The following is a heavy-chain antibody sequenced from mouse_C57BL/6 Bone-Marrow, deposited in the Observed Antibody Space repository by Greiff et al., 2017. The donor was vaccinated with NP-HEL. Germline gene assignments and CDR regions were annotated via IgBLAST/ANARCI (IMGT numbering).Heavy chain of an antibody. V-gene: IGHV1-72*01. CDR3: ARRYYGSSYLYYFDY. CDR2: IDPNSGGT. D-gene: IGHD1-1*01. CDR1: GYTFTSYW. Sequence: QVQLQQSGAELVKPGASVKLSCKASGYTFTSYWMHWVKQRPGRGLEWIGRIDPNSGGTKYNEKFTSKATLTVDKPSSTAYMQLSSLTSEDSAVYYCARRYYGSSYLYYFDYWGQGTTLTVSS. J-gene: IGHJ2*01.